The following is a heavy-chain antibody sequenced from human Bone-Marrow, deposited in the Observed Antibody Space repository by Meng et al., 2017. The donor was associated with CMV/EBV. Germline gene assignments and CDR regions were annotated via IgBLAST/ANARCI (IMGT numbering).Heavy chain of an antibody. CDR3: AKDSQYCSGGSCYGYLDD. J-gene: IGHJ4*02. CDR1: FTFRSYG. V-gene: IGHV3-30*18. Sequence: FTFRSYGMHWVRQAPGKGLEWVALISFHGSDKYYAESVKGRIATSRDNSKNTLSLQMDSLRPDDTAVYYCAKDSQYCSGGSCYGYLDDWGQGALVTVSS. CDR2: ISFHGSDK. D-gene: IGHD2-15*01.